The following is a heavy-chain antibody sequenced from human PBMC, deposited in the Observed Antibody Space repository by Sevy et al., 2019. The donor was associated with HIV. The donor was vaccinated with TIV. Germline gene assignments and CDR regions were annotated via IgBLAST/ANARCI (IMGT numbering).Heavy chain of an antibody. CDR2: ISPHNGDT. J-gene: IGHJ4*02. CDR1: GYTFNTYR. Sequence: ASVKVSCKVSGYTFNTYRLTWVRQAPGQGLEWMGWISPHNGDTNYAQKLQGRVTMITDTSKSTAYMELRSLRSDDTAVYYCARAYCSGGRCYSLAYWGQGTLVTVSS. D-gene: IGHD2-15*01. V-gene: IGHV1-18*01. CDR3: ARAYCSGGRCYSLAY.